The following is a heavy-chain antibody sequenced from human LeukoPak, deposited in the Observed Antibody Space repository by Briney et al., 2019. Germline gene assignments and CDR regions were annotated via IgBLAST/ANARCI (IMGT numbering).Heavy chain of an antibody. CDR1: GFTLSSYE. CDR3: AELGITMIGGV. CDR2: ISSSGRNR. Sequence: GGSLRLSCAASGFTLSSYEMNWVRQAPGKGLEWVSYISSSGRNRYYADSVKGRFIISRDNAKNSLYLQMNSLRAEDTAVYYCAELGITMIGGVWGKGTTVTISS. D-gene: IGHD3-10*02. V-gene: IGHV3-48*03. J-gene: IGHJ6*04.